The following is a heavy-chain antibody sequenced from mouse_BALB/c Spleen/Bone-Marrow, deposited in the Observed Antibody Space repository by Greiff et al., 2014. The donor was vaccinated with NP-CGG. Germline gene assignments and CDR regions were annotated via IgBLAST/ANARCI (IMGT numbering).Heavy chain of an antibody. CDR1: GYTFTDYY. CDR2: VNPYNGGT. CDR3: AISPYGNFYAMDY. D-gene: IGHD2-1*01. J-gene: IGHJ4*01. V-gene: IGHV1-19*01. Sequence: VQLQQPGPELVKPGASVKMSCKASGYTFTDYYMDWGKQSHGESFEWIGRVNPYNGGTSYNQKFKGKATLTVDKSSSTAYMELNSLTSEDSAVYYCAISPYGNFYAMDYWSQGTSVTVSS.